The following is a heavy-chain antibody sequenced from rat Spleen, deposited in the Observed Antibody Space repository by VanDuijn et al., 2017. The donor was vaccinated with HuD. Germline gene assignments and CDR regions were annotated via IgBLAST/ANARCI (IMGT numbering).Heavy chain of an antibody. CDR3: ARLGEGYPDY. J-gene: IGHJ2*01. CDR2: IWAGGST. CDR1: GFSLTSNG. Sequence: QVQLKESGPGLMQPSETLSLTCTVSGFSLTSNGVGWVRQPLGKGLVWMGTIWAGGSTNYNSAVQSRLSISRDTSKSQVFLKMNSLQPEDTGTYYCARLGEGYPDYWGQGVMVTVSS. V-gene: IGHV2-72*01. D-gene: IGHD1-11*01.